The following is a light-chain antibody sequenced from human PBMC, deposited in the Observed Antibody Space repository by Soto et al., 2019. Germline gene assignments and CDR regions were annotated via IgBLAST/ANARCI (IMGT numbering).Light chain of an antibody. Sequence: QSALTQPASVSGSPGQSITISCTGTSSDVGGHNFVSWYQQHPGRAPKLMIYDVRNRPSGVSNRFSGSKSANTASLTISGLQAEVEADYYCSSYSSSGTLVFGGGTQLTVL. CDR2: DVR. J-gene: IGLJ2*01. CDR1: SSDVGGHNF. V-gene: IGLV2-14*01. CDR3: SSYSSSGTLV.